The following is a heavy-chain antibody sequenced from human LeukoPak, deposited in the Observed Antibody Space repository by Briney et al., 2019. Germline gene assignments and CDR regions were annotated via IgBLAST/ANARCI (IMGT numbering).Heavy chain of an antibody. J-gene: IGHJ5*02. CDR2: INPNSGGT. CDR1: GYTFTRYY. D-gene: IGHD1-26*01. CDR3: ARESYSGSYYNWFDP. Sequence: GASVKVSCKASGYTFTRYYMHWVRQAPGQGLEWMGRINPNSGGTNYAQKFQGRVTMTRDTSISTAYMELSRLRSEDTAVYYCARESYSGSYYNWFDPWGQGTLVTVSS. V-gene: IGHV1-2*06.